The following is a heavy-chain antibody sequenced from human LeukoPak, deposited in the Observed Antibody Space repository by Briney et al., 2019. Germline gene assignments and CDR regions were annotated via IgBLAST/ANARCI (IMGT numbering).Heavy chain of an antibody. J-gene: IGHJ3*02. CDR1: GYTFTGYY. CDR3: ASKRYCSSTSCYDAFDI. D-gene: IGHD2-2*01. CDR2: INPNSGGT. Sequence: ASVKVSCKASGYTFTGYYMHWVRQAPGQGLEWMGLINPNSGGTNYAQKFQGRVTMTRDTSISTAYMELSRLRSDDTAVYYCASKRYCSSTSCYDAFDIWGQGTMVTVSS. V-gene: IGHV1-2*02.